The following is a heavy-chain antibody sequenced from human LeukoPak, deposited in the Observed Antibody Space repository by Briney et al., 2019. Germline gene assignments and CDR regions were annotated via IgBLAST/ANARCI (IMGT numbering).Heavy chain of an antibody. V-gene: IGHV4-59*08. CDR3: ARGSSGWYGGHYYGMDV. Sequence: KPSETLSLTCAVYGGSFSGYYWSWIRQPPGKGLEWIGYIYYSGSTNYNPSLKSRVTISVDTSKNQFSLKLSSVTAADTAVYYCARGSSGWYGGHYYGMDVWGQGTTVTVSS. D-gene: IGHD6-19*01. CDR1: GGSFSGYY. CDR2: IYYSGST. J-gene: IGHJ6*02.